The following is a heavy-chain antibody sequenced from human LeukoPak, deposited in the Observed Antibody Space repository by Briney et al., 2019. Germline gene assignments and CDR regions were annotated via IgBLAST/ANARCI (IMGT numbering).Heavy chain of an antibody. Sequence: ASVKVSCKASGGTFSTYSISWVRQAPGQGLEWMGWISAYNGNTNYAQKLQGRVTMTTDTSTSTAYMELRSLRPDDTAVYYCARNLWADAFDIWGQGTMVTVSS. V-gene: IGHV1-18*01. CDR3: ARNLWADAFDI. D-gene: IGHD3-10*01. CDR2: ISAYNGNT. J-gene: IGHJ3*02. CDR1: GGTFSTYS.